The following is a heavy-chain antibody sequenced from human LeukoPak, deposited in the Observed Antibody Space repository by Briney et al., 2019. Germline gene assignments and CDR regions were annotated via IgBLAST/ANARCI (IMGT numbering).Heavy chain of an antibody. D-gene: IGHD3-10*01. J-gene: IGHJ4*02. V-gene: IGHV1-24*01. CDR1: GYTLTELS. CDR3: ATDGGITRTFDY. Sequence: GASVKVSCKVSGYTLTELSMHWVRQAPGKGLEWMGGFDPEDGETIYAQKFQGRVTMTEDTSTDTAYMELSSLRSEDTAVYYCATDGGITRTFDYWGQGTLVTVSS. CDR2: FDPEDGET.